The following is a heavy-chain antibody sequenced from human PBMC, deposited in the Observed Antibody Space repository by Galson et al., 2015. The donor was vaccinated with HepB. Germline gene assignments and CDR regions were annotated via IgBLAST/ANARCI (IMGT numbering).Heavy chain of an antibody. D-gene: IGHD5-18*01. CDR3: ARDLDTAMDYYYYGMDV. CDR1: GFTFSSYS. Sequence: LRLSCAASGFTFSSYSMNWVRQAPGKGLEWVSSISSSSSYIYYADSVKGRFTISRDNAKNSLYLQMNSLRAEDTAVYYCARDLDTAMDYYYYGMDVWGQGTTVTVSS. V-gene: IGHV3-21*01. CDR2: ISSSSSYI. J-gene: IGHJ6*02.